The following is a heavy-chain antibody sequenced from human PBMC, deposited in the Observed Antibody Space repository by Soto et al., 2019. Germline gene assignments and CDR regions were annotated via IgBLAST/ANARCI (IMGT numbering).Heavy chain of an antibody. V-gene: IGHV1-8*01. D-gene: IGHD2-2*01. J-gene: IGHJ6*02. CDR3: ARGRRYGTTTSCYPPALFPYGMDV. CDR2: INPDSDNS. Sequence: GASVKVSCKTSGYTFTNYDINWVRQAAGQGLEWMGWINPDSDNSGYAQKFQGRVTMTRDTSISTAYMELNSLRSEDTAVYYCARGRRYGTTTSCYPPALFPYGMDVWGQGTTVTVSS. CDR1: GYTFTNYD.